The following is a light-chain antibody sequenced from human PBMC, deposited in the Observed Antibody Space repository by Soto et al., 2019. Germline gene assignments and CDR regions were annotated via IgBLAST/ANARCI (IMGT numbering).Light chain of an antibody. CDR1: QSISSY. J-gene: IGKJ2*01. CDR3: QQSYSTLHT. Sequence: DIQMTQSPSSLSTSVGDRVTITCRASQSISSYLNWYQQKRGEAPNLLIYAASSLQSGVPSRFSGSGSGTDFTLTISSLQPEDFATYYCQQSYSTLHTFGQGTKLEIK. CDR2: AAS. V-gene: IGKV1-39*01.